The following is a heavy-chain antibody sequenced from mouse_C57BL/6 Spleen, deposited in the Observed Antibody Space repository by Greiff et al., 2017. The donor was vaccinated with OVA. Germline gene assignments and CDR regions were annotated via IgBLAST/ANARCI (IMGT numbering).Heavy chain of an antibody. CDR1: GYTFTDYE. V-gene: IGHV1-15*01. CDR2: IDPETGGT. Sequence: QVQLKQSGAELVRPGASVTLSCKASGYTFTDYEMHWVKQTPVHGLEWIGAIDPETGGTAYNQKFKGKAILTADKSSSTAYMELRSLTSEDSAVYYCTRDYGRRVAYWGQGTLVTVSA. CDR3: TRDYGRRVAY. J-gene: IGHJ3*01. D-gene: IGHD2-4*01.